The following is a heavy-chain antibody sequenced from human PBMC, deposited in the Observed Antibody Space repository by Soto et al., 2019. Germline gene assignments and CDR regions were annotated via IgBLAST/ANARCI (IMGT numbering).Heavy chain of an antibody. J-gene: IGHJ4*02. CDR3: ARNPDLGQQLVRRDYFDY. V-gene: IGHV4-4*02. CDR2: IYHSGST. CDR1: GGSISSSNW. D-gene: IGHD6-13*01. Sequence: SETLSLTCAVSGGSISSSNWWSWVRQPPGKGLEWIGEIYHSGSTNYNPSLKSRVTISVDKSKNQFSLKLSSVTAADTAVYYCARNPDLGQQLVRRDYFDYWGQGTLVTVSS.